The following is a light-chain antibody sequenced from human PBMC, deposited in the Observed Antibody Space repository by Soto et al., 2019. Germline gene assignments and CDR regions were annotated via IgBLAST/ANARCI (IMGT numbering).Light chain of an antibody. CDR2: AAS. J-gene: IGKJ4*01. Sequence: DIQMTQPPSSLSASVGDRVTITCRASQSISSYLNWYQQKPGKAPNLLIFAASTLQSGVPSRFSGSESGTDFTLTIRSLQPEDFATYYCQQSYTAPLTFGGGTKVGIK. CDR3: QQSYTAPLT. V-gene: IGKV1-39*01. CDR1: QSISSY.